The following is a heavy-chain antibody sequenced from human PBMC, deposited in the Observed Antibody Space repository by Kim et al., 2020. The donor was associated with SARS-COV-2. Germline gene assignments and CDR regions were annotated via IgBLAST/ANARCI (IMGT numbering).Heavy chain of an antibody. CDR1: GGSISSYY. J-gene: IGHJ6*02. Sequence: SETLSLTCTVSGGSISSYYWSWIRQPPGKGLEWIGYIYYSGSTNYNPSLKSRVTISVDTSKNQFSLKLSSVTAADTAVYYCARDTWYYDSSGYPYYYYGMDVWGQGTTVTVSS. CDR2: IYYSGST. V-gene: IGHV4-59*13. D-gene: IGHD3-22*01. CDR3: ARDTWYYDSSGYPYYYYGMDV.